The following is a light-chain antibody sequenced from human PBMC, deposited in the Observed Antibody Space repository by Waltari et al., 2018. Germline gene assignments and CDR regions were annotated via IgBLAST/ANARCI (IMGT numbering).Light chain of an antibody. J-gene: IGKJ2*01. CDR1: QSISNF. V-gene: IGKV3-11*01. CDR3: QQRNGWPPMYT. CDR2: DAS. Sequence: DIVLTQSPATLSLSQGERVTLSCRASQSISNFLAWYQQRPGQAPRLLMYDASKRAIGIPARFSGSGSGTDVTLTISSLEPEDSGIYYCQQRNGWPPMYTFGQGTKLEIK.